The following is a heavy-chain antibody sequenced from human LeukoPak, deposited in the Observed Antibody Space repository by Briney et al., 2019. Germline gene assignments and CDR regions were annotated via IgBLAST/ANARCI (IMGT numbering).Heavy chain of an antibody. CDR1: GGSISSYY. V-gene: IGHV4-59*01. D-gene: IGHD3-22*01. CDR2: IYYSGST. J-gene: IGHJ3*02. CDR3: ARAYYYDSSGYYDAFDI. Sequence: PETLSLTCTVSGGSISSYYWSWIRQPPGKGLEWIGYIYYSGSTNYNPSLKSRVTISVDTSKNQFSLKLSSVTAADTAVYYCARAYYYDSSGYYDAFDIWGQGTMVTVSS.